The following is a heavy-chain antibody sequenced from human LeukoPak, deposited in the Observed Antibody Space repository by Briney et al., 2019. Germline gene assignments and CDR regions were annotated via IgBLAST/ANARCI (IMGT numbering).Heavy chain of an antibody. CDR3: ARQTVGSGLKRAETFDI. J-gene: IGHJ3*02. CDR1: GGTFSSYA. CDR2: IIPIFGTA. Sequence: GASVKVSCKASGGTFSSYAISWVRQAPGQGLEWMGGIIPIFGTANYAQKFQGRVTITADESTSTAYMELSSLRSEDTAVYYCARQTVGSGLKRAETFDIWGQGTMVTVSS. V-gene: IGHV1-69*13. D-gene: IGHD3-10*01.